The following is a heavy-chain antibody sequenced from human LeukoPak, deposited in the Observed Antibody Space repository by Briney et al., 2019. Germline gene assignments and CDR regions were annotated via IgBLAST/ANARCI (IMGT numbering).Heavy chain of an antibody. Sequence: ASVEVSCKASAHTFTGYYMHWVRQAPGQGLEYMGRINPISGGTVYAQKFQGRVTMTRDTSITTAYMELTRLRSDDTAVYYCARYCSSTSCYSDYWGQGTLVTVSS. D-gene: IGHD2-2*01. CDR2: INPISGGT. J-gene: IGHJ4*02. V-gene: IGHV1-2*06. CDR3: ARYCSSTSCYSDY. CDR1: AHTFTGYY.